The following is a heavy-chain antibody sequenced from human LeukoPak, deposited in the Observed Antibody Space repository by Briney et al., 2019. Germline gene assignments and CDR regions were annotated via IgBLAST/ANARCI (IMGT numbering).Heavy chain of an antibody. CDR3: VRVDHSLGKTYFDY. D-gene: IGHD2-21*01. V-gene: IGHV3-21*01. J-gene: IGHJ4*02. CDR2: ISSSSSFM. Sequence: GGSLRLSCTVSGFTFSSYSLNWVRQAPGKELEWVSSISSSSSFMYYADSVKGRFTISRDNAKNALYLQMNSLRAEDTAVYYCVRVDHSLGKTYFDYWGQGTLVIVSS. CDR1: GFTFSSYS.